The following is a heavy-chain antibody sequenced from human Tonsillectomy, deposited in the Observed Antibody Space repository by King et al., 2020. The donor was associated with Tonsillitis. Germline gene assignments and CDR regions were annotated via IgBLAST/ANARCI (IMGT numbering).Heavy chain of an antibody. J-gene: IGHJ4*02. CDR1: GGSISSYY. Sequence: VQLQESGPGLVKPSETLSLTCTVSGGSISSYYWNWIRQPPGKELEWIGYIYYSGSTNYNPSLKSRVNISVDTSQNQFSLKLTSVTAADTAVYYCARGGRDSGSPGRVDYWGQGTLVTVSS. CDR3: ARGGRDSGSPGRVDY. D-gene: IGHD1-26*01. CDR2: IYYSGST. V-gene: IGHV4-59*01.